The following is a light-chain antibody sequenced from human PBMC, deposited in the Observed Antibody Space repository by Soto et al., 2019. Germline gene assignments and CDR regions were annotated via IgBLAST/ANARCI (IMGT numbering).Light chain of an antibody. V-gene: IGKV1-27*01. CDR1: QGIGNY. J-gene: IGKJ1*01. Sequence: MTQCRSSLSASVGDRKKNTCLASQGIGNYLAWYQQKPGKVPKLLIYDASSLEPGVPSRFGGSRSRTAFTLSLISLSPDDACVFYIPMSTSALWPFAEGTKVDIK. CDR2: DAS. CDR3: PMSTSALWP.